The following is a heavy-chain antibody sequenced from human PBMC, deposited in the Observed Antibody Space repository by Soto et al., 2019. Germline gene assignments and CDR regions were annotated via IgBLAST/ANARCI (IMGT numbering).Heavy chain of an antibody. J-gene: IGHJ6*02. CDR1: GESFSGYY. CDR2: INHSGST. V-gene: IGHV4-34*01. D-gene: IGHD3-10*01. Sequence: SETLSLTCAVYGESFSGYYWSWIRQPPGKGLEWIGEINHSGSTNYNPSLKSRVTISVDTSKNQFSLKLSSVTAADTAVYYCARVNYYGSGSYRRVSYGMDVWGQGTTVTVSS. CDR3: ARVNYYGSGSYRRVSYGMDV.